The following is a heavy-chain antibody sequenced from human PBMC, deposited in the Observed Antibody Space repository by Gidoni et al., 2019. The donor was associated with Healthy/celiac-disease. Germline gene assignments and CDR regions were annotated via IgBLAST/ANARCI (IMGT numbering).Heavy chain of an antibody. D-gene: IGHD3-9*01. V-gene: IGHV4-59*01. CDR3: ARVVPVDILTGYYFDY. CDR2: IYYSGST. CDR1: GGSISSYY. Sequence: QVQLQESGPGLVKPSETLSLTCTVSGGSISSYYWSWIRQPPGKGLEWIGYIYYSGSTNYNPSLKSRVTISVDTSKNQFSLKLSSVTAADTAVYYCARVVPVDILTGYYFDYWGQGTLVTVSS. J-gene: IGHJ4*02.